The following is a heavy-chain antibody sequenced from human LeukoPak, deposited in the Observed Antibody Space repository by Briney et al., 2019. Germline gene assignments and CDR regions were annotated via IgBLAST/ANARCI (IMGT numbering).Heavy chain of an antibody. CDR3: ARDQGMATMDGFDY. V-gene: IGHV3-21*01. CDR2: ISSSSSYI. CDR1: GFTFSSYS. Sequence: GGSLRLSCAASGFTFSSYSMNWVRQAPGKGLEWVSSISSSSSYIYYADSVKGRFTISRDNAKNSLYLQMNSLRAEDTAVYYCARDQGMATMDGFDYWGQGTLVTVSS. J-gene: IGHJ4*02. D-gene: IGHD5-24*01.